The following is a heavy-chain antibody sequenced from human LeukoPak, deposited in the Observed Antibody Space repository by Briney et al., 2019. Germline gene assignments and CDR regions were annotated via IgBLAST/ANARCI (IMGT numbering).Heavy chain of an antibody. J-gene: IGHJ4*02. CDR1: GGSISSGGYS. D-gene: IGHD3-22*01. CDR3: ARQRPYYYDSSGYFSYFDY. V-gene: IGHV4-31*03. CDR2: IYYSGST. Sequence: SETLSLTCTVSGGSISSGGYSWSWIRQHPGKGLEWIGYIYYSGSTYYNPSLKSRVTISVDTSKNQFSLKLSSVTAADTAVYYCARQRPYYYDSSGYFSYFDYWGQGTLVTVSS.